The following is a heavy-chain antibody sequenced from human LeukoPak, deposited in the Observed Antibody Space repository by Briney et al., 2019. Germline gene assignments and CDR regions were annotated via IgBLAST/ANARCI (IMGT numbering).Heavy chain of an antibody. CDR1: GYTLTSYA. CDR3: AFTNEGWNYVTYYFDY. J-gene: IGHJ4*02. V-gene: IGHV1-3*04. Sequence: GASVKVSCKASGYTLTSYAIHWVRQAPGQRPEWMGWINTGNGNTKYSQKFQGRVTMTTDTSTSTAYMELRSLRSDDTAVYYCAFTNEGWNYVTYYFDYWGQGTLVTVSS. D-gene: IGHD1-7*01. CDR2: INTGNGNT.